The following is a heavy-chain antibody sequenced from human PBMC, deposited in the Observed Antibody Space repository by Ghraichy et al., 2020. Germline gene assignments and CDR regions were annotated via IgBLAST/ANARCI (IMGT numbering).Heavy chain of an antibody. CDR2: FYYSGST. J-gene: IGHJ6*02. CDR1: GGSISSSSYY. Sequence: SQTLSLTCTVSGGSISSSSYYWGWIRQPPGKGLEWIGNFYYSGSTYYNPSLKSRVSISVDTSKKQFSLKLSSVTAADTAVYFCAREIREVGVPAAMSYYYGMDVWGLGTTVTVSS. V-gene: IGHV4-39*07. CDR3: AREIREVGVPAAMSYYYGMDV. D-gene: IGHD2-2*01.